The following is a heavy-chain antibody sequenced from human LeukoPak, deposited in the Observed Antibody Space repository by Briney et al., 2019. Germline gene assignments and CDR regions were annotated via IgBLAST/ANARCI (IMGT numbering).Heavy chain of an antibody. CDR3: AGVEYDILTGYPGNWFDP. CDR1: GGSISSGSYY. CDR2: IYYSGST. V-gene: IGHV4-61*01. D-gene: IGHD3-9*01. Sequence: PSQTLSLTCTVSGGSISSGSYYWSWIRQPPGKGLEWIGYIYYSGSTNYNPSLKSRVTISVDTSKNQFSLKLSSVTAADTAVYYCAGVEYDILTGYPGNWFDPWGQGTLVTVSS. J-gene: IGHJ5*02.